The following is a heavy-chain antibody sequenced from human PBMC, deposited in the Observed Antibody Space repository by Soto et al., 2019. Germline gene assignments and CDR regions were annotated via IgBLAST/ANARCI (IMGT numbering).Heavy chain of an antibody. CDR2: IYYSGST. CDR1: GGSISSGVYY. CDR3: ARGAAELGEIRRSGMDV. Sequence: QVQLQESGPGLVKPSQTLSLTCTVSGGSISSGVYYWSWIRQHPGKGLEWIGYIYYSGSTYYNPSLKSRVTISVDTSKNQFSLKLRSVTASDTAVYYCARGAAELGEIRRSGMDVWGQGTTVTVSS. J-gene: IGHJ6*02. D-gene: IGHD3-16*01. V-gene: IGHV4-31*03.